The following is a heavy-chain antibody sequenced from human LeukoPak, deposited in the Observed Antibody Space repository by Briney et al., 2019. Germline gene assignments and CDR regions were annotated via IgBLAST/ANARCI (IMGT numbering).Heavy chain of an antibody. J-gene: IGHJ4*02. V-gene: IGHV4-34*01. CDR2: INHSGST. CDR3: AGRPYDY. Sequence: SDTLSLTCAVYGGSISGCSWSWIRQPPGKGLEWIGEINHSGSTNYNPSLKSRVTISVDTSKNQFSLKLSSVTAADTAVYYCAGRPYDYWGQGTLVTVSS. CDR1: GGSISGCS.